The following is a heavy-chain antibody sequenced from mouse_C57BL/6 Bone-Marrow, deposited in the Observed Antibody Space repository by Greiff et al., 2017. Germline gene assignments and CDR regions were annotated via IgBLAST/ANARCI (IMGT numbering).Heavy chain of an antibody. CDR1: GFTFSSYA. CDR2: ISDGGSYT. Sequence: EVQGVESGGGLVKPGGSLKLSCAASGFTFSSYAMSWVRQTPEKRLAWVATISDGGSYTYYPDNVKGRFTISRDNAKNNLYLQMSHLKSEDTAMYYCATNYYGSSYGYWGQGTTLTVSS. J-gene: IGHJ2*01. CDR3: ATNYYGSSYGY. D-gene: IGHD1-1*01. V-gene: IGHV5-4*01.